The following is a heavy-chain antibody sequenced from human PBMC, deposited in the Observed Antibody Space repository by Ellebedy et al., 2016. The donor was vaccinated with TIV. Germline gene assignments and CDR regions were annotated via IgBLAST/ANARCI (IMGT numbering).Heavy chain of an antibody. CDR2: MNPNSGNT. V-gene: IGHV1-8*01. D-gene: IGHD4-11*01. CDR1: GYTFISYD. CDR3: ARGLGMTTVTGGDY. Sequence: ASVKVSXXASGYTFISYDINWVRQATGQGLEWMGWMNPNSGNTGYAQKFQGRVTMTRNTSISTAYMELSSLRSEDTAVYYCARGLGMTTVTGGDYWGQGTLVTVSS. J-gene: IGHJ4*02.